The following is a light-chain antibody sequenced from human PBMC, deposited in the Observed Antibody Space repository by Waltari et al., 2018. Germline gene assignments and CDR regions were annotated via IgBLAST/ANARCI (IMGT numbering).Light chain of an antibody. Sequence: QSVLTQPPSTSGTPGQRVTISCSGSSSNIEINYVYLYPHLPETTPKLLIYKNNQRPSGVPDRFSGSKSGTSASLAISGLRSEDEADYYCATWDASLGVLFGGGTKLTVL. CDR3: ATWDASLGVL. J-gene: IGLJ2*01. V-gene: IGLV1-47*01. CDR1: SSNIEINY. CDR2: KNN.